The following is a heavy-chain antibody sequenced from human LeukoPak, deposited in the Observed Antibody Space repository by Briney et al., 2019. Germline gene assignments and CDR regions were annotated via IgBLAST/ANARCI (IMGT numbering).Heavy chain of an antibody. D-gene: IGHD6-13*01. Sequence: PGGSLRLSCAASGFTFSDYWMQWVRHVLGKGLVWVSRINDDGRSTSEAVSLKGRFTISRDNAKNTLYLQMNSLRVEDTAIYYCARSAAGLDYWGQGTLVTVSS. V-gene: IGHV3-74*01. CDR1: GFTFSDYW. CDR3: ARSAAGLDY. J-gene: IGHJ4*02. CDR2: INDDGRST.